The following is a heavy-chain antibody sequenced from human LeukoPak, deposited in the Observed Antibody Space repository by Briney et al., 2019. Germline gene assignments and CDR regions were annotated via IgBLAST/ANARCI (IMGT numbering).Heavy chain of an antibody. V-gene: IGHV3-74*01. CDR3: APTPYYDSSGFPLGY. Sequence: GGSLRLSCAASGFTFSNYWMHWVRQAPGKGLVWVSRIKSDGSRTDYADSVKGRFTISRDNSKNTLYLQMNSLRAEDTAVYYCAPTPYYDSSGFPLGYWGQGTLVTVSS. CDR1: GFTFSNYW. CDR2: IKSDGSRT. J-gene: IGHJ4*02. D-gene: IGHD3-22*01.